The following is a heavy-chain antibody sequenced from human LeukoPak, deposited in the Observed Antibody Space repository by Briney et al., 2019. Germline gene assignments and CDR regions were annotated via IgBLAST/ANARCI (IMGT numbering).Heavy chain of an antibody. CDR3: ARDAAYCGGDCSDVGAFDI. CDR2: IIPIFGTA. D-gene: IGHD2-21*02. J-gene: IGHJ3*02. CDR1: GGTFSSYA. V-gene: IGHV1-69*05. Sequence: SVKVSCKASGGTFSSYAISWVRQAPGQGLEWMGRIIPIFGTANYAQKSQGRVTITTDESTSTAYMGLSSLRSEDTAVYYCARDAAYCGGDCSDVGAFDIWGQGTMVTVSS.